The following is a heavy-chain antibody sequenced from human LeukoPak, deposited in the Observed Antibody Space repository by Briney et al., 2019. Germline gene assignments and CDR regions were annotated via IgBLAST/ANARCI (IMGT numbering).Heavy chain of an antibody. V-gene: IGHV3-11*04. D-gene: IGHD3-22*01. Sequence: PGGSLRLSCAASGFIFSDYYMNWIRQAPGKGLEWVSYISSSGSTIYYADSVKGRFTISRDNAKNSLYLQMNSLRAEDTAVYYCARDRTSSGYYYIDYWGQGTLVTVSS. CDR3: ARDRTSSGYYYIDY. CDR1: GFIFSDYY. J-gene: IGHJ4*02. CDR2: ISSSGSTI.